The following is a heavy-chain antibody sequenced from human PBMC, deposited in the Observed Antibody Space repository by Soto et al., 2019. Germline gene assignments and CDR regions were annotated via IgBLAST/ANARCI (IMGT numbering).Heavy chain of an antibody. CDR3: GRDLTSNANCIDP. J-gene: IGHJ5*02. CDR1: GDYIHVGGYY. D-gene: IGHD2-2*01. Sequence: SETLSLTCSVSGDYIHVGGYYWTWTRQRPGKGLEWMGYIYYTGKTYYNPSLESRLTMSVDRSKNQFSLRLTSVTAADTAVYFCGRDLTSNANCIDPWGQGTLVTVSS. V-gene: IGHV4-30-4*01. CDR2: IYYTGKT.